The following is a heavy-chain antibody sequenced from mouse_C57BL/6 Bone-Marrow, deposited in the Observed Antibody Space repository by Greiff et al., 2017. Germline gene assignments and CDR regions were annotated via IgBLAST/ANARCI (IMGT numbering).Heavy chain of an antibody. CDR2: IYPGSGST. J-gene: IGHJ2*01. CDR1: GYTFPSSW. V-gene: IGHV1-55*01. CDR3: ARGEVFITTLVATFDCYVDY. D-gene: IGHD1-1*01. Sequence: QVQLQQPGAELVKPGASVTMSCKASGYTFPSSWITWVKQRPGHGLEWIGDIYPGSGSTNYNEKFKSKAKLTVDTYSSRAYMQLSSLTSEDAAVYYCARGEVFITTLVATFDCYVDYWGQGTTLTVSS.